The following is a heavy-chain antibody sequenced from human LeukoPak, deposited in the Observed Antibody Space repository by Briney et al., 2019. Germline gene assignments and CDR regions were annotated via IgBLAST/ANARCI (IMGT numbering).Heavy chain of an antibody. CDR3: ARVRGFGYDSSGYYSD. CDR2: IYHSGST. D-gene: IGHD3-22*01. Sequence: SETLSLTCAVSGGSISSSNWWSWVRQPPGKGLEWIGEIYHSGSTNYNPSLKSRVTISVDTSKNQFSLKLSSVTAADTAVYYCARVRGFGYDSSGYYSDWGQGTLVTVSS. J-gene: IGHJ4*02. V-gene: IGHV4-4*02. CDR1: GGSISSSNW.